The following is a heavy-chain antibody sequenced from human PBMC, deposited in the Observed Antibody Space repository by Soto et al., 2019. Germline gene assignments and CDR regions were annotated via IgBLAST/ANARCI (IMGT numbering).Heavy chain of an antibody. CDR1: GFTFSSYA. V-gene: IGHV3-30-3*01. CDR3: ARDVLGRYSTYLPPDY. J-gene: IGHJ4*02. D-gene: IGHD6-13*01. Sequence: GGSLRLSCAASGFTFSSYAMHWVRQAPGKGLEWVAVISYDGSNKYYADSVKGRFTISRDNSKNTLYLQMNSLRAEDTAVYYCARDVLGRYSTYLPPDYWGQGTLVTVSS. CDR2: ISYDGSNK.